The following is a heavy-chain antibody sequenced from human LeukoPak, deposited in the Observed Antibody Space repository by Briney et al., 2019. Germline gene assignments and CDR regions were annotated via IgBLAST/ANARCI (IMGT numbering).Heavy chain of an antibody. V-gene: IGHV3-23*01. D-gene: IGHD6-13*01. J-gene: IGHJ6*02. CDR3: AKDPVETGYSSSWYVPQWYYYYGMDV. Sequence: GSLRLSCAASGFTFSSYAVSWVRQAPGKGLEWVSAISGSGGSTYYADSVKGRFTISRDNSKNTLYLQMNSLRAEDTAVYYCAKDPVETGYSSSWYVPQWYYYYGMDVWGQGTTVTVSS. CDR2: ISGSGGST. CDR1: GFTFSSYA.